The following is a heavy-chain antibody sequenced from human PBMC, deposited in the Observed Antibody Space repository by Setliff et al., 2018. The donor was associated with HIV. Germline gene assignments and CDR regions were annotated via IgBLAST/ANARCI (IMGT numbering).Heavy chain of an antibody. CDR2: IYPGDSET. CDR1: GYNFNNYW. J-gene: IGHJ6*03. Sequence: GESLKISCTASGYNFNNYWIGWVRQMPGKGLEWIGVIYPGDSETRYGPSFQGQVSISADKSISTAYLQWSSLKASDTAMYYCARHTRQLEFLEWLSPHYYHYYYMDVWGQGTTVTVSS. V-gene: IGHV5-51*01. D-gene: IGHD3-3*01. CDR3: ARHTRQLEFLEWLSPHYYHYYYMDV.